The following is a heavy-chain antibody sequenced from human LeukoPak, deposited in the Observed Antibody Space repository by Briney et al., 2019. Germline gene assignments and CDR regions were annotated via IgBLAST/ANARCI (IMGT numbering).Heavy chain of an antibody. CDR2: IKQAGSEK. J-gene: IGHJ6*03. D-gene: IGHD3-3*01. CDR1: GFIFSSYW. Sequence: GGSLRLSCAASGFIFSSYWMSWVRQAPGKGLEWVANIKQAGSEKYYVDSVRGRFTISRDNARNSLYLQVNSLRAEDTAVYYCARTPAYYDSRGNYYYYFMDVWGKETTVTVSS. V-gene: IGHV3-7*01. CDR3: ARTPAYYDSRGNYYYYFMDV.